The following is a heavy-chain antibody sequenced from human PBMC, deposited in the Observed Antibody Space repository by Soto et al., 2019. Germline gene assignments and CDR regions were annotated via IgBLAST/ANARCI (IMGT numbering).Heavy chain of an antibody. J-gene: IGHJ3*02. D-gene: IGHD3-3*01. Sequence: ASVKVSCKASGYTFTSYDINWVRQAAGQGLEWMGWMNPNSGNTGYAQKFQGRVTMTRNTSISTAYMELSSLRSEDTAVYYCTRVSLEWLLSGGAFDIWGQGTMVTVSS. CDR3: TRVSLEWLLSGGAFDI. CDR1: GYTFTSYD. V-gene: IGHV1-8*01. CDR2: MNPNSGNT.